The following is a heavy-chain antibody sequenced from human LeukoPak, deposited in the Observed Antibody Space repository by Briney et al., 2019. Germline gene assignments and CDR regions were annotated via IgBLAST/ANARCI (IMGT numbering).Heavy chain of an antibody. V-gene: IGHV4-39*07. J-gene: IGHJ3*02. CDR1: GASFSGSTYY. Sequence: SETLSLTCNVSGASFSGSTYYWAWIRQPPGKGLEWIGSIYSGGSTFYTPSLMSRVTISVDTSKNQFSLKLSSVTAADTAVYYCARIKYYDFADAFDIWGQGTMVTVSS. CDR2: IYSGGST. CDR3: ARIKYYDFADAFDI. D-gene: IGHD3-3*01.